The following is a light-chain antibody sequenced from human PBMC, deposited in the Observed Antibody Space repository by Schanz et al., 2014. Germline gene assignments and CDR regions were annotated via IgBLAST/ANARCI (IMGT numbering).Light chain of an antibody. CDR1: QSVLYTSDSKNY. J-gene: IGKJ3*01. CDR2: WAS. Sequence: DIVMTQSPDSLPVSLGERATINCKSSQSVLYTSDSKNYLAWYQHKPGQPPKLLISWASTRESGVPDRFTGSGSGTDFTLTISGLQAEDVAVYYCQQYYTIPLTFGPGTKVDIK. CDR3: QQYYTIPLT. V-gene: IGKV4-1*01.